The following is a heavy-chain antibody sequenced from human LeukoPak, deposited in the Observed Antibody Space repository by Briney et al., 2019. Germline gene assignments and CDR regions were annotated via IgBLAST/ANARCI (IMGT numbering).Heavy chain of an antibody. CDR3: ARVSWTYLDY. J-gene: IGHJ4*02. D-gene: IGHD3/OR15-3a*01. CDR2: ISSSGRTI. V-gene: IGHV3-48*03. Sequence: PGGSLRLSCAASGFTFSSYEMNWVRQAPGKGLEWVSYISSSGRTIYYADSVKGRFTISRDNAKNSLYLQMNSLRAEDTAVYYCARVSWTYLDYWGQGTLVTVSS. CDR1: GFTFSSYE.